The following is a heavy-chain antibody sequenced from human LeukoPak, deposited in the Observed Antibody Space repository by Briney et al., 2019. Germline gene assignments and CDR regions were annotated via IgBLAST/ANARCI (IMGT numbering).Heavy chain of an antibody. CDR1: GYSFTSCW. J-gene: IGHJ4*02. CDR2: IYPGDSDT. V-gene: IGHV5-51*01. Sequence: GESLKISCKGSGYSFTSCWIGWVRQMPGKGLEWMGIIYPGDSDTRYSPSFQGQVTISADKSISTAYLQWSSLKASDTAMYYCARHPAYSSSSLGFDYWGQGTLVTVSS. D-gene: IGHD6-6*01. CDR3: ARHPAYSSSSLGFDY.